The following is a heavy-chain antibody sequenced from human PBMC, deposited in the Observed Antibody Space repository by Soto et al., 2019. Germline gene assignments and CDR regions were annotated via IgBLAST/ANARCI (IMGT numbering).Heavy chain of an antibody. CDR2: IRNKANSDTT. V-gene: IGHV3-72*01. CDR3: XXXGGGFHI. J-gene: IGHJ3*02. Sequence: EVQVVESGGGLVQPGGSLRLSCAASGFRFSDHYMDWVRQAPGKGLEWVGRIRNKANSDTTEYAASVKGRFTVSRDDSKNSLYLQMNSLKIEXTAXXXXXXXGGGFHIWGQGTTVTVSS. CDR1: GFRFSDHY. D-gene: IGHD2-15*01.